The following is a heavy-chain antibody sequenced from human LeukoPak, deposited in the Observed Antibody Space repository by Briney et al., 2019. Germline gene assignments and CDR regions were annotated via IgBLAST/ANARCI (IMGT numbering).Heavy chain of an antibody. CDR2: IYSGGST. CDR3: ARDPHAYYGEHVRNH. Sequence: PGGSLRLSCAASGFTVSSNYMSWVRQAPGKGLEWVSVIYSGGSTYYADSVKGRFTISRDNSKNTLYLQMNSLRAEDTAVYYCARDPHAYYGEHVRNHWGQGTLVTVSS. J-gene: IGHJ4*02. D-gene: IGHD4-17*01. V-gene: IGHV3-66*01. CDR1: GFTVSSNY.